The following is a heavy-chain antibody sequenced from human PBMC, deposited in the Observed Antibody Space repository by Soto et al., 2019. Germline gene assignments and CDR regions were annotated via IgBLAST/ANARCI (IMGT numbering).Heavy chain of an antibody. V-gene: IGHV4-39*01. CDR2: IYYSGST. J-gene: IGHJ5*02. Sequence: SETLSLTCTVSGGSISSSSYYWGWIRQPPGKGLEWIGSIYYSGSTYYNPSLKSRVTISVDTSKNQFSLKLSSVTAADTAVYYCARYMVRGVINTNWFDPWGQGTLVTVSS. D-gene: IGHD3-10*01. CDR3: ARYMVRGVINTNWFDP. CDR1: GGSISSSSYY.